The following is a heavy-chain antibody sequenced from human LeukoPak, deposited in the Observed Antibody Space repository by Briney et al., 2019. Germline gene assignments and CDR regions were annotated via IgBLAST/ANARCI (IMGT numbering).Heavy chain of an antibody. CDR3: ARDGERGGGYDLTKGGYYFDY. CDR2: ISYDGSNK. Sequence: PGGSLRLSCAASGFTFSSYAMHWVRQAPGKGLEWVAVISYDGSNKYYADSVKGRFTISRDNSKNTLYLQMNSLRAEDTAVYYCARDGERGGGYDLTKGGYYFDYWGQGTLVTVSS. D-gene: IGHD5-12*01. V-gene: IGHV3-30*04. J-gene: IGHJ4*02. CDR1: GFTFSSYA.